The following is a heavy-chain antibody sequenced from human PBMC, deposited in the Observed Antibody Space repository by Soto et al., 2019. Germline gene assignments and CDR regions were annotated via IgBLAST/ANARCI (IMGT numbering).Heavy chain of an antibody. J-gene: IGHJ6*02. CDR1: GYSFTRYG. Sequence: ASGYSFTRYGIGWARQAPGQGLEWMGWINAYNGNTNYAQNLQGRLTLTTDTSTTTAYMELRSLRSNDTAIYYCAMVDVYVTPSAPDVWGQGTPATVAS. CDR3: AMVDVYVTPSAPDV. CDR2: INAYNGNT. D-gene: IGHD3-16*01. V-gene: IGHV1-18*01.